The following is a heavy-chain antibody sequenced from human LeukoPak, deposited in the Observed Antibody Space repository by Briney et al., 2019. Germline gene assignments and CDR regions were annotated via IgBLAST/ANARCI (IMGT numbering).Heavy chain of an antibody. CDR2: IWYDGSNK. CDR3: ARGGRTTWHGMDV. D-gene: IGHD4-17*01. CDR1: GFIFSNYA. Sequence: GGSLRLSCAASGFIFSNYAMHWVRQAPGKGLEWVAVIWYDGSNKNYADSVKGRFTVSRDNSKNTLYLQMNSLRAEDTAVYYCARGGRTTWHGMDVWGQGTTVTVSS. V-gene: IGHV3-33*08. J-gene: IGHJ6*02.